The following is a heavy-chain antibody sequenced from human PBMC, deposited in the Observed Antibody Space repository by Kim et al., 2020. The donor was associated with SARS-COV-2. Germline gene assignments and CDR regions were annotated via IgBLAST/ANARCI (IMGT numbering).Heavy chain of an antibody. Sequence: SETLSLTCTVSGGSISSSSYYWGWIRQPPGKGLEWIGSIYYSGSTYYNPSLKSRVTISVDTSKNQFSLKLSSVTAADTAVYYCARLSWFGEFTRSWFDPWGQGTLVTVSS. CDR2: IYYSGST. V-gene: IGHV4-39*01. J-gene: IGHJ5*02. CDR1: GGSISSSSYY. D-gene: IGHD3-10*01. CDR3: ARLSWFGEFTRSWFDP.